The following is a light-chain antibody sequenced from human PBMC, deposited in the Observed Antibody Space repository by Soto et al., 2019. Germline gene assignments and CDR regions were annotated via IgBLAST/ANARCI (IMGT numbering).Light chain of an antibody. CDR1: QSVSSSY. J-gene: IGKJ2*01. CDR3: QQYGSSLYT. CDR2: GAS. Sequence: EIVLTQSPGTLSSSPGERATLSCRASQSVSSSYLAWYQQKPGQAPRLLIYGASSRATGIPDRFSGSGSGTDFTLTISRLEPEDFAVYSCQQYGSSLYTFGQGTKLEIK. V-gene: IGKV3-20*01.